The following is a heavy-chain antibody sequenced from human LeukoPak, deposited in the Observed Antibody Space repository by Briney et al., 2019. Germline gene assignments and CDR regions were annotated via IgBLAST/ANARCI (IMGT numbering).Heavy chain of an antibody. CDR2: ISGNSGST. Sequence: GGSLRLSCAASGFTFNTYAMSWVRQAPGKGLEWVSTISGNSGSTFYADSVKGRFTISRDNSKNTLSLQMNSLRAGDTAVYYCALRGGSAWGFDYWGQGTLVSVSS. D-gene: IGHD6-19*01. J-gene: IGHJ4*02. V-gene: IGHV3-23*01. CDR1: GFTFNTYA. CDR3: ALRGGSAWGFDY.